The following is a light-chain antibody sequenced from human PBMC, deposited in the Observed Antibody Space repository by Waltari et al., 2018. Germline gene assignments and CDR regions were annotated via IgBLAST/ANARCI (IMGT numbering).Light chain of an antibody. CDR3: AAWDDSMNVI. CDR2: SNN. Sequence: QSVLTQPPSASGTPGPRVTIPCSGRNSNTGSTMVNLYQLLTGVAPKLLTYSNNQRPSGVPDRFSVSRSGNSASLAISGLQSEDEADYYCAAWDDSMNVIVGGGTKLTVL. J-gene: IGLJ2*01. V-gene: IGLV1-44*01. CDR1: NSNTGSTM.